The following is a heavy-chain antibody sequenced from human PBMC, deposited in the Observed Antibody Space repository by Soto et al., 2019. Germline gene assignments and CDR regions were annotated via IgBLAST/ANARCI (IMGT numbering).Heavy chain of an antibody. V-gene: IGHV3-30*18. CDR1: GFSFGKYA. Sequence: QVQLVEYGGGVDQPGRSLRLSCVASGFSFGKYAMHWVRQAPGKELEWVAVISHDGSKKYSADSVMGRFTISRDNSENTLFLQVNSLRGEDTAVYYCAKDISSYSGSYTYYFDYWGQGTLVTVSS. J-gene: IGHJ4*02. CDR3: AKDISSYSGSYTYYFDY. D-gene: IGHD1-26*01. CDR2: ISHDGSKK.